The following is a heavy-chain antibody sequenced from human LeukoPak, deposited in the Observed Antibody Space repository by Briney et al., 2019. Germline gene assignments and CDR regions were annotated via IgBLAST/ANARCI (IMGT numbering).Heavy chain of an antibody. CDR2: IYTSGST. CDR1: GVSISSYH. J-gene: IGHJ4*02. V-gene: IGHV4-4*07. D-gene: IGHD3-22*01. CDR3: ARDSYYYDSSGSYLLYYFDY. Sequence: SETLSLTCTVSGVSISSYHWSWIRQPAGKGLEWIGRIYTSGSTDYNPSLKSRVTMSVDTSKNQFSLKLSSVTAADTAVYYCARDSYYYDSSGSYLLYYFDYWGQGTLVTVSS.